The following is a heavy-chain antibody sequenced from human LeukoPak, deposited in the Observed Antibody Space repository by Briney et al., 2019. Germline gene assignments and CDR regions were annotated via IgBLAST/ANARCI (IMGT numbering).Heavy chain of an antibody. Sequence: GESLKISCKGSGYSFTSYWIGWVRLMPGKGLEWMGIIYPGDSDTRYSPSFQGQVTISADKSISTAYLQWSSLKASDTAMYYCATVRYCSGGSCRRNYFDYWGQGTLATVSS. CDR1: GYSFTSYW. J-gene: IGHJ4*02. CDR2: IYPGDSDT. V-gene: IGHV5-51*01. CDR3: ATVRYCSGGSCRRNYFDY. D-gene: IGHD2-15*01.